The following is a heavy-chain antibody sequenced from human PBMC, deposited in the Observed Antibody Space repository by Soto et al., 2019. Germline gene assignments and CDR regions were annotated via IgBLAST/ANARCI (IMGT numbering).Heavy chain of an antibody. V-gene: IGHV5-51*01. CDR1: GYSFTSYW. Sequence: GESLKISCKGSGYSFTSYWIGWVRQMPGKGLECMGIIYPGDSYTRYSPSFQGHVTISADKSISTAYLQWSSLKASDTAMYYCARFWSGYDQLAIYYYYGMDVWGQGTTVTVSS. CDR3: ARFWSGYDQLAIYYYYGMDV. D-gene: IGHD5-12*01. CDR2: IYPGDSYT. J-gene: IGHJ6*02.